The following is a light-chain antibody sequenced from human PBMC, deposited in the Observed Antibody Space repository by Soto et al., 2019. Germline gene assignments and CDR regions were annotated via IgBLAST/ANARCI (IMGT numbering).Light chain of an antibody. Sequence: IVLTQSPATLSLSPGKRATLSCRASQTISSYLIWYQQKPGQAPRLLIYDVSNRATGIPARFSGSGSGTDFSLTISRLDPEDCGMYYCQQYGGLPFTFGPGTRVDIK. CDR3: QQYGGLPFT. CDR1: QTISSY. V-gene: IGKV3-11*01. J-gene: IGKJ3*01. CDR2: DVS.